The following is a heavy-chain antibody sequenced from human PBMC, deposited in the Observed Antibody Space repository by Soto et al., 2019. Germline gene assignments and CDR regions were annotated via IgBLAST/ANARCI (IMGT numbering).Heavy chain of an antibody. V-gene: IGHV2-5*02. CDR1: GFSLSTTGEV. CDR3: AQSLRDYGLGRERANCFGH. CDR2: IYGDDAK. D-gene: IGHD3-10*01. Sequence: QITLKESGPTLVRPTQTLTLTCTFSGFSLSTTGEVVGWIRKPPGKALEWLALIYGDDAKRYSPSLKSRLTITQDASKDEVIRTMTNTDPVDTATYYCAQSLRDYGLGRERANCFGHWGQGTLLTVSS. J-gene: IGHJ5*02.